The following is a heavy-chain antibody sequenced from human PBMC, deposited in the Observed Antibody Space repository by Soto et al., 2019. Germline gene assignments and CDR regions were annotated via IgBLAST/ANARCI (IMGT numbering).Heavy chain of an antibody. D-gene: IGHD6-19*01. V-gene: IGHV1-8*01. Sequence: GASVKVSCKASGYTFTSYDINWVRQATGQGLEWMGWMNPNSGNTGYAQQFQGRVTLTRDNSISTAYMELSGLRSEDTAVYYCARALSVSGATFGWYKGYWGRGNLDPVSS. CDR2: MNPNSGNT. CDR3: ARALSVSGATFGWYKGY. CDR1: GYTFTSYD. J-gene: IGHJ4*02.